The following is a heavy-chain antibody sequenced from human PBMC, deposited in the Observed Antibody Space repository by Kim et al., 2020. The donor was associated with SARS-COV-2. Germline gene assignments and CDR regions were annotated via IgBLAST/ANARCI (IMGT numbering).Heavy chain of an antibody. Sequence: GGSLRLSCAASGFTFSSYGMYWVRQAPGKGLEWVAAISSDGIYKHYAGSVKGRCSISRDNSKNTVSLQMDSLRVEDTALYYCAKRRDPKGVLDVWGQGTTVPLS. CDR2: ISSDGIYK. V-gene: IGHV3-30*18. J-gene: IGHJ6*02. CDR1: GFTFSSYG. D-gene: IGHD3-16*01. CDR3: AKRRDPKGVLDV.